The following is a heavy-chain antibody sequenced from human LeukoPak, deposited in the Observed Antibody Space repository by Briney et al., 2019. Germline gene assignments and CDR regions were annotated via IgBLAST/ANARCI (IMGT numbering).Heavy chain of an antibody. V-gene: IGHV4-59*01. J-gene: IGHJ4*02. Sequence: SETLSLTCTFSRGSLTRYYSRFSPQPPGKGLEWSGYIYYSGSTNYNPSLKSRVTIPVDTSKTQLSLKLSSVTAADTAVYYFARCGGFRTSISSWNYFDYWGQGTLVTVSS. D-gene: IGHD6-6*01. CDR1: RGSLTRYY. CDR2: IYYSGST. CDR3: ARCGGFRTSISSWNYFDY.